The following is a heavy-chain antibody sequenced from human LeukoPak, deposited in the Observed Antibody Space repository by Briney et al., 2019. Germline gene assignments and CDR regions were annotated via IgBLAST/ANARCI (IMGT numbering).Heavy chain of an antibody. D-gene: IGHD4-17*01. CDR2: INHSGST. J-gene: IGHJ6*03. CDR1: GGSFSGYY. CDR3: ARAGGYGDYVGYYYYYMDV. Sequence: SETLSLTCAVYGGSFSGYYWSWIRQPPGKGLEWIGEINHSGSTNYNPSLKSRVTISVDTSKNQFSLKLSSVTAADTAVYYCARAGGYGDYVGYYYYYMDVWGKGTTVTISS. V-gene: IGHV4-34*01.